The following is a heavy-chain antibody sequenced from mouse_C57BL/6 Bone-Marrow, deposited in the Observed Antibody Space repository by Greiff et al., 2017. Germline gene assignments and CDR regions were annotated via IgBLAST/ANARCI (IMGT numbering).Heavy chain of an antibody. CDR3: AIQEGSAY. CDR1: GYTFTSYW. Sequence: QVQLQQPGAELVKPGASVKVSCKASGYTFTSYWMHWVKQRPGQGLEWIGRVNPSDSDTNYNQKFKGKATWTVDKSSSTSSMQLSSLKSEDSAVYYCAIQEGSAYWGQGTLVTVSA. J-gene: IGHJ3*01. D-gene: IGHD3-2*02. CDR2: VNPSDSDT. V-gene: IGHV1-74*01.